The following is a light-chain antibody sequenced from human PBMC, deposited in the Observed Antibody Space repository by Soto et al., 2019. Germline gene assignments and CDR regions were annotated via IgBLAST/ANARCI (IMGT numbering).Light chain of an antibody. CDR3: MKGTHWPIT. V-gene: IGKV2-30*02. Sequence: DGGITQSPLSLPVTLGHPASISCRSNQSLVHSDGIAYFSWFQQRPGRSPRRLIYKVSNRDSGVPARFSGSGSGTDFALKISRVEAEDVGVYYCMKGTHWPITFGQGTRLEIK. CDR1: QSLVHSDGIAY. J-gene: IGKJ5*01. CDR2: KVS.